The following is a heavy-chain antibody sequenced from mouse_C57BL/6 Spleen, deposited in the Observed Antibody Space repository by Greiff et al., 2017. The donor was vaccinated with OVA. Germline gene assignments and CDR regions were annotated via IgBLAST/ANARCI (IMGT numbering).Heavy chain of an antibody. CDR2: INPNNGGT. V-gene: IGHV1-26*01. CDR3: ARRNWDVWDY. D-gene: IGHD4-1*01. CDR1: GYTFTDYY. J-gene: IGHJ2*01. Sequence: EVQLQQSGPELVKPGASVKISCKASGYTFTDYYMNWVKQSHGKSLEWIGDINPNNGGTSYNQKFKGKATLTVDKSSSTAYMELRSLTSEDSAVYYCARRNWDVWDYWGQGTTLTVSS.